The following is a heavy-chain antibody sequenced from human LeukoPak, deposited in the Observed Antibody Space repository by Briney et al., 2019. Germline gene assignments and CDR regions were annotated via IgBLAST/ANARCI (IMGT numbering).Heavy chain of an antibody. CDR3: ARSSGYKKSDAFDI. Sequence: GGSLRLSCAASGFTFSSYWMSWVRQAPGKGLEWVANIKQDGSEKYYVDSVKGRFTISRDNAKNSLYLQMNSLRAEDTAVYYCARSSGYKKSDAFDIWGQGTMVTVSS. CDR1: GFTFSSYW. CDR2: IKQDGSEK. D-gene: IGHD3-22*01. J-gene: IGHJ3*02. V-gene: IGHV3-7*01.